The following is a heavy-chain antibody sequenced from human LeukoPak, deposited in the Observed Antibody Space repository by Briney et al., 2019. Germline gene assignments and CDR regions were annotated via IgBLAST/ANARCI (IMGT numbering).Heavy chain of an antibody. Sequence: ASVKVSCKASGGTFSSYAISWVRQAPGQGLEWMGRIIPILGIANYAQKFQGRVTITADKSTSTAYMELSSLRSEDTAVYYCARDRDIEVAGTGFGYWGQGTLVTVSS. J-gene: IGHJ4*02. D-gene: IGHD6-19*01. CDR1: GGTFSSYA. V-gene: IGHV1-69*04. CDR2: IIPILGIA. CDR3: ARDRDIEVAGTGFGY.